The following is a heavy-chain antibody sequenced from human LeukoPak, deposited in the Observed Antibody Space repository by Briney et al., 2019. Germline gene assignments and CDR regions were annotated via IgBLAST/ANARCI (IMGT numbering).Heavy chain of an antibody. D-gene: IGHD6-19*01. Sequence: GGSLRLSCAASGFTFIAYWMHWVRQAPGKGLVWVSRINPDGSTTSYADSVKGRFTVSRDNAKNTLYLQMNSLRAEDTAVYYCARLAVAGTDYWGQGTQVTVSP. CDR2: INPDGSTT. V-gene: IGHV3-74*01. CDR3: ARLAVAGTDY. CDR1: GFTFIAYW. J-gene: IGHJ4*02.